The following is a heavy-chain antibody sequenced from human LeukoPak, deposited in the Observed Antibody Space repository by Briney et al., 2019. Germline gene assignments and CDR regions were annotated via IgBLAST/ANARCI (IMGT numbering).Heavy chain of an antibody. CDR2: INHSGST. V-gene: IGHV4-39*07. D-gene: IGHD6-13*01. J-gene: IGHJ6*04. CDR1: GGSISSSSYY. Sequence: SETLFLTCTVSGGSISSSSYYWGWIRQPPGKGLEWIGEINHSGSTNYNPSLKSRVTISVDTSKNQFSLKLSSVTAADTAVYYCARGKGISAAYLVDVWGKGTTVTVSS. CDR3: ARGKGISAAYLVDV.